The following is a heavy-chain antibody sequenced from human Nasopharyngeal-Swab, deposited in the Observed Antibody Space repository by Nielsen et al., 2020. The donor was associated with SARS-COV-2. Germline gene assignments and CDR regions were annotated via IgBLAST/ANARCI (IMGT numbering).Heavy chain of an antibody. Sequence: GESLKISCATSGFTFSSYDMHWVRQVTGKGLEWVSDIGTAGNARYAGSVEGRFTISRENGRSSLYLQMNNLRAEDTAMYYCARSAGMWDLGRQFQHWGQGTLVTVSS. J-gene: IGHJ1*01. D-gene: IGHD1-26*01. CDR1: GFTFSSYD. CDR2: IGTAGNA. V-gene: IGHV3-13*01. CDR3: ARSAGMWDLGRQFQH.